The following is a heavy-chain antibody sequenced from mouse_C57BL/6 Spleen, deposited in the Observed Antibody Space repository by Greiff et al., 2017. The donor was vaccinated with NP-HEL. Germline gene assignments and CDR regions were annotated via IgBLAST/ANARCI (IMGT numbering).Heavy chain of an antibody. D-gene: IGHD1-1*01. J-gene: IGHJ1*03. Sequence: QVQLQQPGAELVMPGASVKLSCKASGYTFTSYWMHWVKQRPGQGLEWIGEIDPSDSYTNYNQKFKGKSTLTVDKSSSTAYMQLSSLTSEDSAAYYCARNYYGSSYWYFDVWGTGTTVTVSS. CDR2: IDPSDSYT. CDR1: GYTFTSYW. V-gene: IGHV1-69*01. CDR3: ARNYYGSSYWYFDV.